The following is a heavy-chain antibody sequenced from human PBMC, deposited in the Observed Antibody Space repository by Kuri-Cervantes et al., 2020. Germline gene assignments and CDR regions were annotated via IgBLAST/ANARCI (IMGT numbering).Heavy chain of an antibody. CDR2: IYHSGST. Sequence: GSLRLSCTVSDYSISSGYYWGWIRQPPGKGLEWIGSIYHSGSTYYNPSLKSRVTISTDTSKNQFSLQLSSVTAADTAVYYCARGRDVWFGELLTLFDYWGQGTLVTVSS. V-gene: IGHV4-38-2*02. J-gene: IGHJ4*02. D-gene: IGHD3-10*01. CDR3: ARGRDVWFGELLTLFDY. CDR1: DYSISSGYY.